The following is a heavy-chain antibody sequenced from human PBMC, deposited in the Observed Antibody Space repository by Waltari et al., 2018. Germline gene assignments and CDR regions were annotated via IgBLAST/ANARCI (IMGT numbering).Heavy chain of an antibody. V-gene: IGHV1-69*12. D-gene: IGHD2-15*01. CDR3: ARESRLGYCSGGSCWTDAFDI. CDR2: IIPIFGTA. CDR1: GGTFSSYA. J-gene: IGHJ3*02. Sequence: QVQLVQSGAEVKKPGSSVKVSCKASGGTFSSYAISWVRQAPGQGLAWMGGIIPIFGTANYAQKFQGRVTITADESTSTAYMELSSLRSEDTAVYYCARESRLGYCSGGSCWTDAFDIWGQGTMVTVSS.